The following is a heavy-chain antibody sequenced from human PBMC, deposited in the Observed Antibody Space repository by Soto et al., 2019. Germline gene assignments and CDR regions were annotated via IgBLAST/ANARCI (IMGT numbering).Heavy chain of an antibody. CDR3: AKEGPVTNWYLDY. CDR2: ISYDGQVA. J-gene: IGHJ4*02. CDR1: GFTFSSYG. Sequence: QVQLVESGGGVVQPGRSLRLSCAASGFTFSSYGMHWVRQAPGKGLEWVTGISYDGQVAYYADSVKGRFTISRDNSKNTLYLQMNSLRTEDTAMYYCAKEGPVTNWYLDYWGQGTLVTVSS. V-gene: IGHV3-30*18. D-gene: IGHD1-1*01.